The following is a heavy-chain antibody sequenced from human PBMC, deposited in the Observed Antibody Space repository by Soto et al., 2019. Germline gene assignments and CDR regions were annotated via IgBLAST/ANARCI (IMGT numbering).Heavy chain of an antibody. D-gene: IGHD2-21*01. CDR3: AREVLWSRYFDY. V-gene: IGHV3-30-3*01. Sequence: QVKLVESGGGVVQPGRSLRLSCAASGFIFSNYVMYWVRQAPGKGLEWVAFMPYDGTTKYYADSVKGRFTISRDNSKNTLYLQMNNLRSEDTGVYYCAREVLWSRYFDYWGQGTLVTVSS. CDR2: MPYDGTTK. J-gene: IGHJ4*02. CDR1: GFIFSNYV.